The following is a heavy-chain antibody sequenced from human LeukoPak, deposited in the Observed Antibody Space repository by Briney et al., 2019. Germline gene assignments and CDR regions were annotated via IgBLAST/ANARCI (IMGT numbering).Heavy chain of an antibody. CDR1: GGSISSGGYY. CDR3: GRAPTMAHTYWFDP. D-gene: IGHD5-24*01. CDR2: IYYSGST. Sequence: SQTLSLTCTVSGGSISSGGYYWSWIRQHPGKGLEWIGYIYYSGSTYYNPSLKSRVTISVDTSKNQFSLKLSSVTAADTAVYYCGRAPTMAHTYWFDPWGQGTLVTVSS. V-gene: IGHV4-31*03. J-gene: IGHJ5*02.